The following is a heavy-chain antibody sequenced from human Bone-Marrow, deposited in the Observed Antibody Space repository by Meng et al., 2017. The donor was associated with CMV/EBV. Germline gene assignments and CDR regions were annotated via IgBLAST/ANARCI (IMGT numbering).Heavy chain of an antibody. CDR2: ISSSSSYI. CDR1: GFTFSSYS. CDR3: ARVKDDSSGYPPDY. Sequence: GESLKISCAASGFTFSSYSMNWVRQAPGKGLEWVSSISSSSSYIYYADSVKGRFTISRDNAKNTLYLQMNSLRAEDTAVYYCARVKDDSSGYPPDYWGQGTLVNVSS. V-gene: IGHV3-21*01. D-gene: IGHD3-22*01. J-gene: IGHJ4*02.